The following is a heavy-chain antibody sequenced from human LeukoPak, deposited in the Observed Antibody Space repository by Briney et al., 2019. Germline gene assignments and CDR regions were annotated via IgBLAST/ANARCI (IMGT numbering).Heavy chain of an antibody. Sequence: SETLSLTCTVSGGSISSYYRSWIRQPPGKGLEWIGYIYYSGSTNYNPSLKSRVTISVDTSKNQFSLKLSSVTAADTAVYYCARERIGQDAFDIWGQGTMVTVSS. D-gene: IGHD2/OR15-2a*01. CDR3: ARERIGQDAFDI. J-gene: IGHJ3*02. CDR1: GGSISSYY. CDR2: IYYSGST. V-gene: IGHV4-59*01.